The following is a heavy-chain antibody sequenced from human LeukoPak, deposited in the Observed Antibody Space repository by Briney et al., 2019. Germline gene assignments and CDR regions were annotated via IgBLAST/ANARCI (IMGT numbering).Heavy chain of an antibody. V-gene: IGHV4-59*01. CDR3: AREQYGGYGSGSYFNGEFDS. CDR1: GVSISNYY. D-gene: IGHD3-10*01. J-gene: IGHJ4*02. CDR2: IHYSGNT. Sequence: KPSETLSLTCTVSGVSISNYYWNWIRQPPGKGLEWIGYIHYSGNTNYIPSLKSRVTMSVDTSKNQFSLNLSSVTAADTAIYYCAREQYGGYGSGSYFNGEFDSWGQGTLVTVSS.